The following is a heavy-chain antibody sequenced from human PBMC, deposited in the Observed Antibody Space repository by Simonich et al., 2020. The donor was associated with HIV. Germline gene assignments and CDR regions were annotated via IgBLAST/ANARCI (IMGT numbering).Heavy chain of an antibody. Sequence: QVQLVQSGAEVKKPGASVKVSCKASGYTFTDYNIHWVRQAPGQGLEWMGRVNPNSGSTDNPQKFQGRVTMTRDKSITTAYMELSRLRSDDTAFYYCATHGPGSYSSALDIWGQGTMVTVSS. CDR2: VNPNSGST. V-gene: IGHV1-2*06. CDR3: ATHGPGSYSSALDI. D-gene: IGHD1-26*01. J-gene: IGHJ3*02. CDR1: GYTFTDYN.